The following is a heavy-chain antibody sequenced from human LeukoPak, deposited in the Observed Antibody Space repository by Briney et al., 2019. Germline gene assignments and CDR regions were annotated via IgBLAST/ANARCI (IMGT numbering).Heavy chain of an antibody. V-gene: IGHV4-34*01. J-gene: IGHJ4*02. D-gene: IGHD3-10*01. Sequence: PSETLSLTCAVYGGSFSGYYWSWIRQPPGKGLEWIGEINHSGSTNYNPSLKSRVTISVGTSKNQFSLKLSSVTAADTAVYYCARGRYYGSGSYYYFDYWGQGTLVTVSS. CDR2: INHSGST. CDR1: GGSFSGYY. CDR3: ARGRYYGSGSYYYFDY.